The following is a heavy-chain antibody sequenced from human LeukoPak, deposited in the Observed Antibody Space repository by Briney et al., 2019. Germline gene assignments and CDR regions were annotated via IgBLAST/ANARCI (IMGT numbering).Heavy chain of an antibody. J-gene: IGHJ4*02. V-gene: IGHV3-21*03. Sequence: GGSLRLSCAASGFTFSSYSMNWVRQAPGKGLEWVSSISSSSSYIYYADSVKGRFTISRDNAKNSLYLQMNSLKTEDTAVYYCTTDVPAAIVGYWGQGTLVTVSS. D-gene: IGHD2-2*01. CDR1: GFTFSSYS. CDR2: ISSSSSYI. CDR3: TTDVPAAIVGY.